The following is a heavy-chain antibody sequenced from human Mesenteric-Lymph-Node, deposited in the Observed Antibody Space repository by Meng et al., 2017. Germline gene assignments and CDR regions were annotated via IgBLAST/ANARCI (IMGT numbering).Heavy chain of an antibody. J-gene: IGHJ2*01. CDR1: GFSLSTSGVG. CDR2: IYWDDDE. Sequence: SGPTLVKPTQTRTLTCTFSGFSLSTSGVGVGWIRQPPGKALEWLALIYWDDDERYSPSLKSRLTISKDTSKNQVVLRMTNMDPVDTATYYGAHIVGADNYGYFDLWGRGTLVTVSS. V-gene: IGHV2-5*02. D-gene: IGHD1-26*01. CDR3: AHIVGADNYGYFDL.